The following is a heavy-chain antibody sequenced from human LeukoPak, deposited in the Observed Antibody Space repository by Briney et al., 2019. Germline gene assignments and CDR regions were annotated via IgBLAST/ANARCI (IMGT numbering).Heavy chain of an antibody. CDR2: IYSGGST. CDR1: GFTVSSNH. CDR3: ARGYGDYEPDAFDI. V-gene: IGHV3-66*02. D-gene: IGHD4-17*01. J-gene: IGHJ3*02. Sequence: GGSLRLSCAASGFTVSSNHMSWVRQAPGKGLERVSVIYSGGSTYYADSVKGRFTISRDNSKNTLYLQMNSLRAEDTAVYYCARGYGDYEPDAFDIWGQGTMGTVSS.